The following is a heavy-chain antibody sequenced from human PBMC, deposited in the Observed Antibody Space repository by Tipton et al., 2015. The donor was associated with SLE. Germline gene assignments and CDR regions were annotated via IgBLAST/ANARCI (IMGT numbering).Heavy chain of an antibody. CDR2: IYYSGST. V-gene: IGHV4-39*07. CDR1: GGSISSSSYY. D-gene: IGHD3-3*01. Sequence: TLSLTCTVSGGSISSSSYYWGWIRPPPGKGLEWIGSIYYSGSTYYNPSHKNRVTISVDTSKNQFSLKLSSVTAAETAVYYCARGVLYDFWSGFYYYYYMDVWGQGTTVTVSS. CDR3: ARGVLYDFWSGFYYYYYMDV. J-gene: IGHJ6*03.